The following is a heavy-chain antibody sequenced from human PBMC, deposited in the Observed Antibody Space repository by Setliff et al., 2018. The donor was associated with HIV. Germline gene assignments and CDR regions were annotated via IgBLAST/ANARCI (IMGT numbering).Heavy chain of an antibody. J-gene: IGHJ5*02. CDR2: IYYSGST. V-gene: IGHV4-39*01. CDR1: GGSISNSRYY. D-gene: IGHD3-22*01. CDR3: ASRVYYYDSRGYLREEGFDP. Sequence: SETLSLTCTVSGGSISNSRYYWSWIRQPPGKGLEWIGSIYYSGSTYYNPSLKSRVTISVDTSKNQFSLKLSSVTAADAAVYYCASRVYYYDSRGYLREEGFDPWGQGTLVTVSS.